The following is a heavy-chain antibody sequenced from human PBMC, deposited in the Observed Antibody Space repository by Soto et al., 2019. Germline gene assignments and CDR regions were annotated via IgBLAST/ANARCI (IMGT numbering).Heavy chain of an antibody. CDR1: GAAISSGGYY. Sequence: QLQLQESGPGLVKPSQTLSLTCTVSGAAISSGGYYWTWIRQRPGKGLEWIGSAYYTGNTYYNTSLKGRVTMSVDTSKNQFSLRLPSVTAADTAVYYCARAGYYDSSGSLRAPFDHWGQGALVIVSS. D-gene: IGHD3-22*01. CDR2: AYYTGNT. V-gene: IGHV4-31*03. J-gene: IGHJ4*02. CDR3: ARAGYYDSSGSLRAPFDH.